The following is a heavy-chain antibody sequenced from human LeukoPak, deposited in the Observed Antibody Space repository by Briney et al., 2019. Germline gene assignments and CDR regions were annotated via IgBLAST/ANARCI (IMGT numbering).Heavy chain of an antibody. Sequence: GGSLRLTCAASGFTFTRYWMAWVRQAPGKGLEWVANINQDGSEEYYLDSVRGRFTSSRDNAKNSLYLQMNSLRAEDTAVYYCSNGIYDTSYWGQGTLVTVSS. D-gene: IGHD2/OR15-2a*01. V-gene: IGHV3-7*01. CDR3: SNGIYDTSY. CDR1: GFTFTRYW. CDR2: INQDGSEE. J-gene: IGHJ4*02.